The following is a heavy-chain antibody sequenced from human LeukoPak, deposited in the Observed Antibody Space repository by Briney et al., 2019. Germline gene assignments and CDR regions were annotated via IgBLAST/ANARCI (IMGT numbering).Heavy chain of an antibody. Sequence: SETLSLTCTVSGGSISSSSYYWGWIRQPPGKGLEWIGSIYYSGSTYYNPSLKSRVTISVDTSKNQFSLRVNSMTAADTAVYYCARQIATGYYDSWGQGTLVTVSS. CDR1: GGSISSSSYY. CDR3: ARQIATGYYDS. J-gene: IGHJ4*02. V-gene: IGHV4-39*01. CDR2: IYYSGST. D-gene: IGHD1-1*01.